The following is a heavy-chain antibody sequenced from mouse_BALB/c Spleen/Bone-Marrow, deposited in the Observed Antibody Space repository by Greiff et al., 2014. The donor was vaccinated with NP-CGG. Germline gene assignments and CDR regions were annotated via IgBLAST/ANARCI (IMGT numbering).Heavy chain of an antibody. CDR1: GFNLKDTY. V-gene: IGHV14-3*02. CDR2: IYPANGNT. Sequence: EVQLQQSGAELEKPGASVKLSCTASGFNLKDTYMHWVKQRPEQGLEWIGRIYPANGNTKYDPKFQGKATIKADTSSNTAYLQLSSRTSEDAAVYYCARGGNYFDYWGQGTTLTVSS. J-gene: IGHJ2*01. CDR3: ARGGNYFDY.